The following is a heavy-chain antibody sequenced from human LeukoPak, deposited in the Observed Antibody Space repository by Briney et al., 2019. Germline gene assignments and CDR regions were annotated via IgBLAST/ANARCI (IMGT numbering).Heavy chain of an antibody. CDR3: ARKGSSGYYAGFDY. Sequence: PGGSLRLSCAASGFTFSSYSMNWVRQAPGKGLEWVSSISSSSSYIYYADSVKGRFTISGDNAKNSLYLQMNSLRAEDTAVYYCARKGSSGYYAGFDYWGQGTLVTVSS. D-gene: IGHD3-22*01. V-gene: IGHV3-21*01. CDR2: ISSSSSYI. J-gene: IGHJ4*02. CDR1: GFTFSSYS.